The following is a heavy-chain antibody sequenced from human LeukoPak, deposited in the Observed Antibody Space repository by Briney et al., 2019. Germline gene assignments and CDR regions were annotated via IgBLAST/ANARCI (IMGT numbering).Heavy chain of an antibody. CDR3: AKGPHLYMIVVASDAFDI. CDR2: ISYDGSNK. D-gene: IGHD3-22*01. J-gene: IGHJ3*02. Sequence: QTGRSLRLSCAASGFTFSSYGMHWVRQAPGKGLEWVAVISYDGSNKYYADSVKGRFTISRDNSKNTLYLQMNSLRAEDTAVYYCAKGPHLYMIVVASDAFDIWGQGTMVTVSS. V-gene: IGHV3-30*18. CDR1: GFTFSSYG.